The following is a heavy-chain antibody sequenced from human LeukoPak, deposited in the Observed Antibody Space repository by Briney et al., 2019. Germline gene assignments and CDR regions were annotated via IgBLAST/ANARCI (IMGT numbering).Heavy chain of an antibody. Sequence: PGGSLRLSCAAPGFNFDDYAIHWVRQAPGKGLEWVSLISGDGGSTFYADSVRGRFTISRDNSKKSLYLQMGSLRSEDTALYFCAREGDSSGWYDYWGQGTLVTVSS. V-gene: IGHV3-43*02. D-gene: IGHD6-19*01. CDR2: ISGDGGST. J-gene: IGHJ4*02. CDR3: AREGDSSGWYDY. CDR1: GFNFDDYA.